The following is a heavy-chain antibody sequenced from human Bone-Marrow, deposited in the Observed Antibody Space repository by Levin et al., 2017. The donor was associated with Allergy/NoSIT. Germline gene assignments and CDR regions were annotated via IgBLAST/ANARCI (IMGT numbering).Heavy chain of an antibody. CDR2: LFYGGAT. CDR1: GASISGNSYY. J-gene: IGHJ4*02. D-gene: IGHD4-11*01. CDR3: AGGRYSFHFDY. Sequence: SETLSLTCSVSGASISGNSYYWGWIRQPPGKGLEWIGSLFYGGATYYRPSLKSRVTISEDTSKNQVSLRLTSVTAADTAVYFCAGGRYSFHFDYWGQGSVVSVSS. V-gene: IGHV4-39*01.